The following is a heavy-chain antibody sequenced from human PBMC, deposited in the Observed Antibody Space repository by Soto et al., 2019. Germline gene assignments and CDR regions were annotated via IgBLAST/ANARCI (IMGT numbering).Heavy chain of an antibody. V-gene: IGHV3-9*01. CDR3: AKDNGVTMVRGMMDY. J-gene: IGHJ4*02. CDR1: GFTFDDYA. Sequence: GGSLRLSCAASGFTFDDYAMHWVRQAPGKGLEWVSGISWNSGSIGYADSVKGRFTISRDNAKNSLYLQMNSLRAEDTALYYCAKDNGVTMVRGMMDYWGQGTLVTVSS. D-gene: IGHD3-10*01. CDR2: ISWNSGSI.